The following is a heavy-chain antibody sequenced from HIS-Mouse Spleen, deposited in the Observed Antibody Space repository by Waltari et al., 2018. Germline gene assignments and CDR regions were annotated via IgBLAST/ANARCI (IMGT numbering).Heavy chain of an antibody. CDR3: AREIPYSSSWYDWYFDL. CDR2: IYYSGRT. J-gene: IGHJ2*01. D-gene: IGHD6-13*01. V-gene: IGHV4-39*07. CDR1: GGSISSSSYY. Sequence: QLQLQESGPGLVKPSETLSLTCTVSGGSISSSSYYWGWIRPPPGKGLEWIGSIYYSGRTDENPSLKRRVTISVDTAKNQCSLKLSSVTAADTAVYYCAREIPYSSSWYDWYFDLWGRGTLVTVSS.